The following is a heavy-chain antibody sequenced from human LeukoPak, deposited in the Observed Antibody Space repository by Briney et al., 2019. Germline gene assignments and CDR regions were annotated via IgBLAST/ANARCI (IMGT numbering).Heavy chain of an antibody. J-gene: IGHJ5*02. Sequence: PGGSLRLSCAASGFTFTTYWMHWVRQAPGKGLVWVSHINSDGSITSYADSVKGRFTISRDNAKNTLYLQMNSLRAEDTAVYYCARDLDGSGSYHWFDPWGQGTLVTVSA. V-gene: IGHV3-74*01. D-gene: IGHD3-10*01. CDR2: INSDGSIT. CDR1: GFTFTTYW. CDR3: ARDLDGSGSYHWFDP.